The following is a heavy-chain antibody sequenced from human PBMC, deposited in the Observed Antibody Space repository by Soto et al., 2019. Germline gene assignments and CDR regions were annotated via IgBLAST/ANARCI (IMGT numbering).Heavy chain of an antibody. CDR1: GFSFSNAW. CDR3: ITDPYYDFWSGYHFDY. D-gene: IGHD3-3*01. J-gene: IGHJ4*02. CDR2: IKNKTDGGTA. V-gene: IGHV3-15*01. Sequence: PXVSLRLSCAASGFSFSNAWMSWVRLTPGKGLEWVGRIKNKTDGGTADYPAPGRDRFTISRDDSRSMLYLQMNSLKTEDTAVYYCITDPYYDFWSGYHFDYWGQGTLVTVSS.